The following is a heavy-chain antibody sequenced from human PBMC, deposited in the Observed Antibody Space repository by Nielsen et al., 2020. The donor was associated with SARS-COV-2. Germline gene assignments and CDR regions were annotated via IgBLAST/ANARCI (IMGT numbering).Heavy chain of an antibody. Sequence: GGSLRLSCAASGFTFSSYAMHWVRQAPGKGLEWVAVISYDGSNKYYADSVKGRFTISRDNAKNSLYLQMNSLRAEDTAVYYCTRVQYCSSSSCYGGFDYWGQGTLVTVSS. CDR2: ISYDGSNK. D-gene: IGHD2-2*01. V-gene: IGHV3-30*04. CDR3: TRVQYCSSSSCYGGFDY. J-gene: IGHJ4*02. CDR1: GFTFSSYA.